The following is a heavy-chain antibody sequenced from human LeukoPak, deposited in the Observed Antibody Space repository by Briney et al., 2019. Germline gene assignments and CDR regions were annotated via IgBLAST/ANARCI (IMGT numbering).Heavy chain of an antibody. CDR2: VNPNSGGT. V-gene: IGHV1-2*02. D-gene: IGHD3-16*02. J-gene: IGHJ4*02. CDR1: GYTFTGYY. CDR3: ARGPRAGMITFGGVIAYFDY. Sequence: ASAKVSCKASGYTFTGYYMHWVRQAPGQGLEWMGWVNPNSGGTNYAQKFQGRVTMTRDTSISTAYMELSRLRSDDTAVYYCARGPRAGMITFGGVIAYFDYWGQGTLVTVSS.